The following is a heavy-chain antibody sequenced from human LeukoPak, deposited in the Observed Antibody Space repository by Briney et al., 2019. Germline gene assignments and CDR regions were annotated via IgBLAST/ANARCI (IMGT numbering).Heavy chain of an antibody. V-gene: IGHV3-48*03. J-gene: IGHJ1*01. Sequence: GGSLRLSCAASGFTFSSYAMSWVRQAPGKGLEWVSYISFSGSTIYYADSVKGRFTISRDNAKNSLYVQMNSLRAEDTAVYYCARGGYYDSSGYYYVGYFHHWGQGTLVTVSS. CDR2: ISFSGSTI. D-gene: IGHD3-22*01. CDR1: GFTFSSYA. CDR3: ARGGYYDSSGYYYVGYFHH.